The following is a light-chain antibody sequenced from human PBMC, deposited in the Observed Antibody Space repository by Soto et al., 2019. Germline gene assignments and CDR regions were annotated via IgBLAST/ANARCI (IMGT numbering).Light chain of an antibody. J-gene: IGKJ5*01. CDR1: QSVSSD. CDR2: GAS. V-gene: IGKV3-20*01. Sequence: EIVMTQSPATLSVSPGERATLSCRASQSVSSDLVWYQQKAGQAPRLLIYGASSRATGIPDRFSGSGSGTDFTLIMSRLEPEDFAVYYCQQHGSSPITFGQGTLLEIK. CDR3: QQHGSSPIT.